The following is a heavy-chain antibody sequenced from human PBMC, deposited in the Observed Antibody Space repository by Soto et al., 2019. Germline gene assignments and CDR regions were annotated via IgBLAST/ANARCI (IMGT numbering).Heavy chain of an antibody. CDR1: GFTFTNAW. J-gene: IGHJ3*02. CDR3: SHRDAFDI. D-gene: IGHD2-21*01. V-gene: IGHV3-15*07. Sequence: GGSLRLSCAASGFTFTNAWMNWVRQAPGKGPEWVGRIKTKTDGETTDYAAPVKGRFTISRDDSKNTLYLQMNSLKTEDTAVYYDSHRDAFDIWGQGTMVTVSS. CDR2: IKTKTDGETT.